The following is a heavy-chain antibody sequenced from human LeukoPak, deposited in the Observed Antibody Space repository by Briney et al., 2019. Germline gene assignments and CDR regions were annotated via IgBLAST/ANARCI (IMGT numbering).Heavy chain of an antibody. D-gene: IGHD6-13*01. CDR3: ARDRTAEAGNDYYMGV. Sequence: GGSLRLSCAASGFTFDDYTMHWVRQPPGKGLEWISLITWDGGTTYYADSVRGRFTISRDNSKNSLSLRMNSLSPEDTALYYCARDRTAEAGNDYYMGVWGNGTTVIVSS. V-gene: IGHV3-43*01. CDR2: ITWDGGTT. J-gene: IGHJ6*03. CDR1: GFTFDDYT.